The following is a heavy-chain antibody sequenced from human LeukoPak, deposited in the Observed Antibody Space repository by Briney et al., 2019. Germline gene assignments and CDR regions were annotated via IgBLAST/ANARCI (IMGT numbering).Heavy chain of an antibody. V-gene: IGHV5-51*01. CDR1: GDTFTIDW. CDR2: IYPGDSET. D-gene: IGHD5-24*01. J-gene: IGHJ4*02. Sequence: GESLKISCKGSGDTFTIDWIAWVRQLPGKGLEWMGIIYPGDSETRYSPSFQGQVTISADKSISTAYLQWSSLKASGTAMYYCARLDDYTSPDYWGQGTLVTVSS. CDR3: ARLDDYTSPDY.